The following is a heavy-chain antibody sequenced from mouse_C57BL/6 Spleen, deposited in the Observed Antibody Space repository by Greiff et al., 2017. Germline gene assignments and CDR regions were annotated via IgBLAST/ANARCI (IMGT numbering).Heavy chain of an antibody. Sequence: VQLQQSGAELVKPGASVKISCKASGYAFSSYWMNWVKQRPGKGLEWIGQFYPGDGDTNYNGKFKGKATLTADKSSSTAYMQLSSLTSEDSAVYFCAENYYGSSPWFAYWGQGTLVTVSA. J-gene: IGHJ3*01. D-gene: IGHD1-1*01. CDR1: GYAFSSYW. CDR2: FYPGDGDT. CDR3: AENYYGSSPWFAY. V-gene: IGHV1-80*01.